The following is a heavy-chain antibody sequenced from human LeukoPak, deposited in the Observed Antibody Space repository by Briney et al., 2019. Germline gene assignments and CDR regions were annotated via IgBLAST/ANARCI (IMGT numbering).Heavy chain of an antibody. J-gene: IGHJ3*02. CDR3: ARDYGSGSYYNFHDAFDI. CDR2: IYYSGST. Sequence: SETLSLTCTVSGGSISSYYWSWIRQPPGKGLEWIGYIYYSGSTNYNPSLKSRVTISVDTSKNQFSLKLSSVTAADTAVYYCARDYGSGSYYNFHDAFDIWGQGTMVPVSS. V-gene: IGHV4-59*01. D-gene: IGHD3-10*01. CDR1: GGSISSYY.